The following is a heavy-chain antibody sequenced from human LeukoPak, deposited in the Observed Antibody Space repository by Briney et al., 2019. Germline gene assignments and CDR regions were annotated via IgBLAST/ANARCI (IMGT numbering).Heavy chain of an antibody. V-gene: IGHV3-23*01. J-gene: IGHJ4*02. CDR1: GFTFSSYA. D-gene: IGHD3-22*01. CDR2: ISGSGGST. Sequence: AGGSLRLSCAASGFTFSSYAMSWVRQAPGKGLEWVSAISGSGGSTYYADSVKGRFTISRDNSKNTLYLQMNSLRAEDTAVYYCAKMDDSSGYYSVPLTGRGQGTLVTVSS. CDR3: AKMDDSSGYYSVPLTG.